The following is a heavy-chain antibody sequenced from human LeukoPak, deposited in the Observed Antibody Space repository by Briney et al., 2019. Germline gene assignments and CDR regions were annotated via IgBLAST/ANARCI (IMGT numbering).Heavy chain of an antibody. CDR1: GFTFSSYS. CDR3: ARGIVVVPTGVDY. V-gene: IGHV3-21*01. Sequence: PGGSLRLSCAASGFTFSSYSMNWVRQAPGKGLEWVSSISSSSSYIYYADSVKGRFTISRDNTKNSLYLQMNSLRAEDTAVYYCARGIVVVPTGVDYWGQGTLVTVSS. J-gene: IGHJ4*02. CDR2: ISSSSSYI. D-gene: IGHD2-2*01.